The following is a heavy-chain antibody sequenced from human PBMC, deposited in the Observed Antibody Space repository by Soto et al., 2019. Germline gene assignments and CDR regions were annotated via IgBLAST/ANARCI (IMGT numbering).Heavy chain of an antibody. D-gene: IGHD6-19*01. CDR2: TYYRSKWYN. J-gene: IGHJ6*02. V-gene: IGHV6-1*01. CDR3: ARSWIAVAGYLWEYYYYYYGMDV. CDR1: GDSVSSNSAA. Sequence: PSQTLSLTCAISGDSVSSNSAAWNWIRQSPSRGLEWLGRTYYRSKWYNDYAVSVKSRITINPDTSKNQFSLQLNSVTPEDTAVYYCARSWIAVAGYLWEYYYYYYGMDVWGQGTTVTVSS.